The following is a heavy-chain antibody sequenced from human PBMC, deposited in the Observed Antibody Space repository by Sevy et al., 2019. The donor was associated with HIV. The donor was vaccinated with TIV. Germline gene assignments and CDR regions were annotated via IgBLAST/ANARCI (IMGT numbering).Heavy chain of an antibody. CDR3: ARWSISIDY. V-gene: IGHV1-69*13. J-gene: IGHJ4*02. Sequence: ASVKVSCKASGGTFNSYVVSWVRQAPGQGLEWMGEITPILGTTHYAQKFKGRVTITADESTNTVYMELSSLRSEDTVVYYCARWSISIDYWGQRTLVTVSS. CDR2: ITPILGTT. CDR1: GGTFNSYV. D-gene: IGHD3-3*02.